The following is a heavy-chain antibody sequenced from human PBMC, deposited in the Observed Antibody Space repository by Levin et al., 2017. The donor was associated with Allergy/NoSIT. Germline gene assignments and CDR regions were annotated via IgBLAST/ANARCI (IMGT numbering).Heavy chain of an antibody. V-gene: IGHV1-69*04. CDR1: GGTFSSYA. CDR3: AREEERYSGYDRGNWDNY. J-gene: IGHJ4*02. D-gene: IGHD5-12*01. Sequence: SVKVSCKASGGTFSSYAISWVRQAPGQGLEWMGRIIPILGIANYAQKFQGRVTITADKSTSTAYVELSSLRSEDTAVYYCAREEERYSGYDRGNWDNYWGQGTLVTVSS. CDR2: IIPILGIA.